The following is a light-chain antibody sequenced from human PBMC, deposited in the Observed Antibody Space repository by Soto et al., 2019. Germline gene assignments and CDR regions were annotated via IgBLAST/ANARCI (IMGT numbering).Light chain of an antibody. J-gene: IGKJ4*01. CDR1: QGIYNY. CDR3: QKFSAVPS. CDR2: AAS. V-gene: IGKV1-27*01. Sequence: DIQMTQSPSSLSASVGDRVTITCRASQGIYNYLAWYQQKPGKVPTLLISAASTLQSGVPSRFSGSGSETDFTLTIGSLPPADVATYYCQKFSAVPSFGGGTKVEV.